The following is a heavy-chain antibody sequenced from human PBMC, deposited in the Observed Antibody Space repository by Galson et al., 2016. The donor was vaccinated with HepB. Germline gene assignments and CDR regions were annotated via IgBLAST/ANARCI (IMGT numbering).Heavy chain of an antibody. CDR1: GRSISGTNW. V-gene: IGHV4-4*02. CDR3: ATNGYYCVDA. Sequence: SETLSLTCGVFGRSISGTNWWSWVRQTPGKGLEWIGEIYHSGSTNYNPSLKSRVTISVDKSKNQLSLKLNSVTAADTAVYYCATNGYYCVDAWGQGTTVTVSS. J-gene: IGHJ6*02. D-gene: IGHD2-15*01. CDR2: IYHSGST.